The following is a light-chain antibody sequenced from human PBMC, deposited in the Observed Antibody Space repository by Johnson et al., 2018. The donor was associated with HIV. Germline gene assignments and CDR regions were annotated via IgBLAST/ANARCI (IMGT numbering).Light chain of an antibody. V-gene: IGLV1-51*01. Sequence: QSVLTQPPSVSAAPGQKVTISCSGSSSNIGNNYVSWYQQLPGRAPKLLIYDNNKRPSGIPDRFSGSKSGTSATLGITGLQTGDEADYYCGTWDSTLYVFGTGTKVTVL. CDR2: DNN. J-gene: IGLJ1*01. CDR3: GTWDSTLYV. CDR1: SSNIGNNY.